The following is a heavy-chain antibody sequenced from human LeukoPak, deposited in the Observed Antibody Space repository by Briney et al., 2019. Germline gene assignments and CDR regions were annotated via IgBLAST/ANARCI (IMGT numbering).Heavy chain of an antibody. J-gene: IGHJ4*02. D-gene: IGHD5-12*01. CDR3: AKSRSVVATKEIDY. Sequence: PGGSLRLSCAASGFTFDDYAMHWVRQAPGKGLEWVSLISWDGGSTYYADSEKGRFTISRDNSKNSLYLQMDSLRAEDTALYYCAKSRSVVATKEIDYWGQGTLVTVSS. CDR2: ISWDGGST. CDR1: GFTFDDYA. V-gene: IGHV3-43D*04.